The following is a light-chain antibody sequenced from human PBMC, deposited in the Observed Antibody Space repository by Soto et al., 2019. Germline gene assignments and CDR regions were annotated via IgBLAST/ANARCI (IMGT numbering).Light chain of an antibody. CDR2: EVS. V-gene: IGLV2-14*01. J-gene: IGLJ2*01. CDR1: SSDVGGYNY. CDR3: ISYTSSRHVV. Sequence: QSALTQPASVSGSRGQSITISCTGTSSDVGGYNYVSWYQQHPGKAPKLMIYEVSNRPSGVSNRFSGSKSGNTASLTISGLQAEDEADYCCISYTSSRHVVFGGGTKLTVL.